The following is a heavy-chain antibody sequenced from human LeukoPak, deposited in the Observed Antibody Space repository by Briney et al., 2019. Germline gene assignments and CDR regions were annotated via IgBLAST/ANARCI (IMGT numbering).Heavy chain of an antibody. J-gene: IGHJ4*02. CDR2: INHSGST. V-gene: IGHV4-34*01. Sequence: SETLSLTCAVYGGSFSGYYWSWIRQTPGKGLEWIGEINHSGSTNYSPSLESRVTILTDTSKNQFSLKLSSVTAADTAVYYCARLRQPVPTERFFDYWSPGTLVTVSS. D-gene: IGHD4-17*01. CDR1: GGSFSGYY. CDR3: ARLRQPVPTERFFDY.